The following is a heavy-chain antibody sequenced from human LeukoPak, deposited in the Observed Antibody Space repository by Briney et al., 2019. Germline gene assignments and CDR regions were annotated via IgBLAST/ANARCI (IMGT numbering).Heavy chain of an antibody. J-gene: IGHJ5*02. D-gene: IGHD3-10*01. V-gene: IGHV3-30*02. Sequence: GGSLRLSCAASGFTFSSYGMHWVRQAPGKWLEWVAFIRYDGSNKYYADSVKGRFTISRDNSKNMLYLEMNSLRADDTAVYYCAKAFALTGSGSYYVSKWFDPWGQGTLVTVSS. CDR1: GFTFSSYG. CDR2: IRYDGSNK. CDR3: AKAFALTGSGSYYVSKWFDP.